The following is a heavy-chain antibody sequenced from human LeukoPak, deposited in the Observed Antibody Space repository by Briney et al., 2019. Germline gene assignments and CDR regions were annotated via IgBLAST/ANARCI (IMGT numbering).Heavy chain of an antibody. J-gene: IGHJ3*02. V-gene: IGHV3-7*01. D-gene: IGHD3-9*01. CDR1: GFTFSGYW. CDR3: VRVQNYKTLTAYYEVFDM. CDR2: IKEDGSRT. Sequence: GGSLRLSCEASGFTFSGYWMIWVRQAPGKGLEGVANIKEDGSRTTYPDSVKGRFTISRDNTKSSLYLQMHSLRAEDTAVYYCVRVQNYKTLTAYYEVFDMWGQGTMVTVSS.